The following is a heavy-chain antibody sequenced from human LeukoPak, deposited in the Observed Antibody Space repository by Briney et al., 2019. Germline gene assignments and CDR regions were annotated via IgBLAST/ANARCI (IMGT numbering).Heavy chain of an antibody. CDR3: ARTITIFGVVISYIDY. CDR2: ISSSSSYI. D-gene: IGHD3-3*01. Sequence: GGSLRLSCAASGFTFSSYSMNWVRQAPGKGLEWVSSISSSSSYIYYADSVKGRFTISRDNAKNSLYLQMNSLRAEDTAEYYCARTITIFGVVISYIDYWGQGTLVTVSS. CDR1: GFTFSSYS. J-gene: IGHJ4*02. V-gene: IGHV3-21*01.